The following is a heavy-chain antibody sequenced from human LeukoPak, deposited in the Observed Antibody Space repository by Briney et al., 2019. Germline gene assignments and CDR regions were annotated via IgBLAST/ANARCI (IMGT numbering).Heavy chain of an antibody. CDR1: GFTFNNYG. CDR2: IRYNGNNQ. Sequence: GGSLRLSCAASGFTFNNYGMHWVRQAPGKGLEWVAFIRYNGNNQYYADSVKGRFTISRDNSKNTLYLQMNSLKGDDTAVYYCARMVRGDPDYWGQGTLVTVSS. V-gene: IGHV3-30*02. J-gene: IGHJ4*02. D-gene: IGHD3-10*01. CDR3: ARMVRGDPDY.